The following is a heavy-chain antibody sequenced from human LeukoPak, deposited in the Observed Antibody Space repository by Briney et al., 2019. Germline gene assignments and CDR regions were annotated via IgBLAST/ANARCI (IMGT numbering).Heavy chain of an antibody. D-gene: IGHD6-19*01. V-gene: IGHV3-30*18. J-gene: IGHJ3*02. CDR3: AKDLAVAGPYDAFDI. CDR1: GFTSSSYG. CDR2: ISYDGSNK. Sequence: GRSLRLSCAASGFTSSSYGMHWVRQAPGKGLEWVAVISYDGSNKYYADSVKGRFTISRDNSKNTLYLQMNSLRAEDTAVYYCAKDLAVAGPYDAFDIWGQGTMVTVSS.